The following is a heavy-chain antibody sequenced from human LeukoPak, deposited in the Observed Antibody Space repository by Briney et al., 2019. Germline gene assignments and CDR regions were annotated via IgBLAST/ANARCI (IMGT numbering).Heavy chain of an antibody. D-gene: IGHD5-12*01. Sequence: GRSLRLSYAASGFTFSSYAMHWVRQAPGKGLEWVAVISYDGSNKYYADSVRGRFTISRENDKNSLFLQMNSLRAEDTAVYYCARDGGYSGYDADCWGQGTLVTVSS. V-gene: IGHV3-30-3*01. CDR2: ISYDGSNK. CDR1: GFTFSSYA. CDR3: ARDGGYSGYDADC. J-gene: IGHJ4*02.